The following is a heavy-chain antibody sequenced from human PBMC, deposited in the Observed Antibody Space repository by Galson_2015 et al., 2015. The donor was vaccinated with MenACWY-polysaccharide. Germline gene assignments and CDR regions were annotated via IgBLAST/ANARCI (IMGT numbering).Heavy chain of an antibody. CDR2: IYHDGRT. V-gene: IGHV4-4*01. Sequence: ETLSLTCAVSGGSISSSYWWTWVRQPPGKGLEWIGEIYHDGRTAYIPSLKSRITVSLDKAKNQVSLRLISVTAADTAVCFCARGSNIWKYLDYWGQGALVTVSS. CDR1: GGSISSSYW. D-gene: IGHD2/OR15-2a*01. J-gene: IGHJ4*02. CDR3: ARGSNIWKYLDY.